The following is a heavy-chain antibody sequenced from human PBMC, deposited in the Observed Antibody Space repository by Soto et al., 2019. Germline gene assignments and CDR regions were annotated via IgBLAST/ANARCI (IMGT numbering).Heavy chain of an antibody. V-gene: IGHV4-31*03. J-gene: IGHJ6*03. CDR2: IYYSGST. CDR1: GGSISSGGFY. CDR3: ARAVLHVPFYYYYMDV. Sequence: QVQLQESGPGLVKPSQTLSLTCTVSGGSISSGGFYWSWIRQHPGKGLEWIGYIYYSGSTYYNPSLKSRVIISVDTSKNQFSLKLSSVTAADTAVYYCARAVLHVPFYYYYMDVWGKGTTVTVSS. D-gene: IGHD4-4*01.